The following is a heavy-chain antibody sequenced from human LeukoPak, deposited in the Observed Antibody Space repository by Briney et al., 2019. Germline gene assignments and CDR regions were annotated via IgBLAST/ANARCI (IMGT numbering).Heavy chain of an antibody. D-gene: IGHD2-15*01. CDR3: ARGYCSGGSCPGLDYYYYMDV. J-gene: IGHJ6*03. V-gene: IGHV4-61*02. Sequence: SETLSLTCTVSGGSICIGSYYWSWIRQPAGKGLEWIGRIYTSGSTNYNPSLKSRVTISVDTSKNQFSLKLSSVTAADTAVYYCARGYCSGGSCPGLDYYYYMDVWGKGTTVTVSS. CDR2: IYTSGST. CDR1: GGSICIGSYY.